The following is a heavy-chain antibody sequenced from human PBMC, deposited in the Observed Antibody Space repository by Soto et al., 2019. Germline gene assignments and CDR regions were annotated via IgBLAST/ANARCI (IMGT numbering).Heavy chain of an antibody. D-gene: IGHD3-16*01. J-gene: IGHJ5*02. CDR2: IYTKERT. Sequence: PSETLSLTCTVSGGSITNYYWSWIRQPAGRGLEWIGRIYTKERTNYNLSFRNRVTMSVDTSKNQFSLKLDAVTAADTAVYYCARDDYKDGGNNWFDPWGQGTLVTVSS. CDR3: ARDDYKDGGNNWFDP. CDR1: GGSITNYY. V-gene: IGHV4-4*07.